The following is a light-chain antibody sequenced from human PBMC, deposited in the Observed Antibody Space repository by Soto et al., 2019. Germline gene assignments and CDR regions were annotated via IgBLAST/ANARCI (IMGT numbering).Light chain of an antibody. CDR2: EVS. J-gene: IGLJ2*01. V-gene: IGLV2-14*01. CDR1: SRDLGGYNV. CDR3: TSYTSTRNIVA. Sequence: QSVLTQPASVSGSPGQSIAISCTGTSRDLGGYNVVSWYQQHPGEAPKLMIYEVSNRPSGVANRSSGSKSGNTASLTISGLQAEDEADYYCTSYTSTRNIVAFGGGTKLTVL.